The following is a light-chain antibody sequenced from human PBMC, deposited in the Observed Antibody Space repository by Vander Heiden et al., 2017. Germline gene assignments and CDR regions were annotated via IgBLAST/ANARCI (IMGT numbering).Light chain of an antibody. CDR3: CSFAGSSTYWV. V-gene: IGLV2-23*02. CDR1: SSDVGSYSL. CDR2: EVN. J-gene: IGLJ3*02. Sequence: QSALTQPASMSGSPGQAITLSCTGTSSDVGSYSLVAWYQQHPGKAPEVMIYEVNKRPSGVSNRFSGSKSGNTASLTISGLQAEDEADYYCCSFAGSSTYWVFGGGTKLTVL.